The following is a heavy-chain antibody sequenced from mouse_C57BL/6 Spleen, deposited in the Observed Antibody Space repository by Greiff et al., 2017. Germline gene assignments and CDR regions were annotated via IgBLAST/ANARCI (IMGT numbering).Heavy chain of an antibody. V-gene: IGHV1-19*01. D-gene: IGHD4-1*01. CDR2: INPYNGGT. J-gene: IGHJ4*01. CDR1: GYTFTDYY. CDR3: AKGGNWDVGDY. Sequence: EVQLKQSGPVLVKPGASVKMSCKASGYTFTDYYMHWVKQSHGKSLEWIGVINPYNGGTSYNQKFKGKATLTVDKSSSTAYMELNSLTSEDSSVYYCAKGGNWDVGDYWGQGTSVTVSS.